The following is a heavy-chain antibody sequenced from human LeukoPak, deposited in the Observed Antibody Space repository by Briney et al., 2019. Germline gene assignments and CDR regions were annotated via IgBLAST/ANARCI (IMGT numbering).Heavy chain of an antibody. CDR3: VRSLRSADF. Sequence: GGSLRLSCAASGFIFSNYWMHWVRQAPGKGLMWVSQISTDGSQTFYADSVKGRFTISRDNAKNTLSLQMDSLRAEDTALYYCVRSLRSADFWGQGTLVTVSS. J-gene: IGHJ4*02. CDR2: ISTDGSQT. CDR1: GFIFSNYW. V-gene: IGHV3-74*01.